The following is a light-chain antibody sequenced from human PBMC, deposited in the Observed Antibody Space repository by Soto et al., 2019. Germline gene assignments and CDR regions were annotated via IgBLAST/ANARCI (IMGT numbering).Light chain of an antibody. CDR1: SSDVGGYKF. CDR2: EVS. Sequence: LAQPASVSGSPGQSITISCTGTSSDVGGYKFVSWYQQHPGKAPKLMIYEVSNRPSGVSSRFSGSKSGNTASLTISGLQAEDEADYYCGSYTGSIYVFGTGTKVTVL. CDR3: GSYTGSIYV. V-gene: IGLV2-14*01. J-gene: IGLJ1*01.